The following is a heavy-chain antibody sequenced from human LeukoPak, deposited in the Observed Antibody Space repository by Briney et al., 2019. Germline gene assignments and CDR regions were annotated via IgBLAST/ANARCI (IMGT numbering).Heavy chain of an antibody. CDR1: GFIFSSYS. Sequence: GGSLRLSCAASGFIFSSYSMSWVRQVPGKGLEWVANIKQDGTETSYVDSVEGRFTISRDNAKNSLFLQMNSLRADDTALYYCARGVTSAWYLRYYFEYWGQGIMVTVSS. V-gene: IGHV3-7*03. D-gene: IGHD6-13*01. CDR2: IKQDGTET. J-gene: IGHJ4*02. CDR3: ARGVTSAWYLRYYFEY.